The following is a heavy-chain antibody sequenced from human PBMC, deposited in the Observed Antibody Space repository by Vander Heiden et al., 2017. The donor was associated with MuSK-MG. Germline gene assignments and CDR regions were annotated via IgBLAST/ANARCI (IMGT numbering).Heavy chain of an antibody. Sequence: QVQLQESGPGLVKPSQTMSLSCTVPGDSVTSGGYYWSWIRQHPVKGLEWIGYIYSTGNTYFNPSFQSRVTISMDTSKNQFSLSLSSVTAADTAVYFCARETDSGHIDSWGKGTLVTVSS. V-gene: IGHV4-31*03. CDR1: GDSVTSGGYY. CDR2: IYSTGNT. D-gene: IGHD4-17*01. J-gene: IGHJ4*02. CDR3: ARETDSGHIDS.